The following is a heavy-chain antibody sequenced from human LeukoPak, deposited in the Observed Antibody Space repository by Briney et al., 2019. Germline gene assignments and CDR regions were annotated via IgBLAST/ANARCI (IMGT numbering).Heavy chain of an antibody. Sequence: SSETLSLTCTVSGGSISSGDHYWSWIRQPPGKGLEWIGYIYYSGSTYYNPSLKSRVTISVDTSKNQFSLKLSSVTAADTAVYYCARSVIWFGELLPGPHFDYWGQGTLVTVSS. CDR2: IYYSGST. D-gene: IGHD3-10*01. CDR1: GGSISSGDHY. J-gene: IGHJ4*02. V-gene: IGHV4-30-4*08. CDR3: ARSVIWFGELLPGPHFDY.